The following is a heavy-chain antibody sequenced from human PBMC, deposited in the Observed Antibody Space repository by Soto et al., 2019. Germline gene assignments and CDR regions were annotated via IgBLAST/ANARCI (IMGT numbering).Heavy chain of an antibody. D-gene: IGHD6-13*01. J-gene: IGHJ6*03. CDR3: AKLSPTQLVRGPYYMDV. CDR1: GFTFDDYA. V-gene: IGHV3-9*01. CDR2: ISWNSGSI. Sequence: GGSLRLSCAASGFTFDDYAMHWVRQAPGKGLEWVSGISWNSGSIGYADSVKGRFTISRDNAKNSLYLQMNSLRAEDTALYYCAKLSPTQLVRGPYYMDVWGKGTTVTVSS.